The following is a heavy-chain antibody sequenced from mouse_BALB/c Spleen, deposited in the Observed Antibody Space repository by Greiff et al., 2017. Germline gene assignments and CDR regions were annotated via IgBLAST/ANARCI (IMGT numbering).Heavy chain of an antibody. CDR3: ARGIYYDYDGFAY. D-gene: IGHD2-4*01. J-gene: IGHJ3*01. CDR2: INPGSGGT. V-gene: IGHV1-54*01. Sequence: VQLQESGAELVRPGTSVKVSCKASGYAFTNYLIEWVKQRPGQGLEWIGVINPGSGGTNYNEKFKGKATLTADKSSSTAYMQLSSLTSDDSAVYFCARGIYYDYDGFAYWGQGTLVTVSA. CDR1: GYAFTNYL.